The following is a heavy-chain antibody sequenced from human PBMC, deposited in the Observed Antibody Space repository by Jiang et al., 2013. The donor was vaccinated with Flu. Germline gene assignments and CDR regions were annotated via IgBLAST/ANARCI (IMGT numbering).Heavy chain of an antibody. CDR1: GFTFSSYG. Sequence: GGGVVQPGRSLRLSCAASGFTFSSYGMHWVRQAPGKGLEWVAVISYDGSNKYYADSVKGRFTISRDNSKNTLYLQMNSLRAEDTAVYYCAKESYYYDSSGYYLDYWGQGTLVTVSS. J-gene: IGHJ4*02. D-gene: IGHD3-22*01. CDR2: ISYDGSNK. V-gene: IGHV3-30*18. CDR3: AKESYYYDSSGYYLDY.